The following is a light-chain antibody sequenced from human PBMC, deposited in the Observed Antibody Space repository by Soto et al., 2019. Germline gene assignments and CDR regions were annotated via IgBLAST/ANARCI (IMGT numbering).Light chain of an antibody. CDR2: AAS. CDR3: QQYNNWPPTWT. Sequence: EVVLTQSPGTLSLSPGERATLSCRASQSVSSSFLAWYQQKPGQAPRLLIHAASTGATGIPARFSGSGSGTEFTLTISSLQSEDFAVYYCQQYNNWPPTWTFGQGTKVDIK. V-gene: IGKV3D-15*01. J-gene: IGKJ1*01. CDR1: QSVSSS.